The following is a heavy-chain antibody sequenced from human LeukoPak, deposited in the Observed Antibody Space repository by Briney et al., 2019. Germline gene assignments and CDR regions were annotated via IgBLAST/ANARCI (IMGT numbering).Heavy chain of an antibody. D-gene: IGHD2-2*01. CDR3: ARDKIGYCSSTSCYYFDY. CDR2: IKQDGSEK. V-gene: IGHV3-7*01. CDR1: GFTFSSYW. Sequence: GGSLRLSCAASGFTFSSYWMSWVRQAPGKGLQWVANIKQDGSEKYYVDSVKGRFTISRDNAKNSLYLQMNSLRAEDTAVYYCARDKIGYCSSTSCYYFDYWGQGTLVTVSA. J-gene: IGHJ4*02.